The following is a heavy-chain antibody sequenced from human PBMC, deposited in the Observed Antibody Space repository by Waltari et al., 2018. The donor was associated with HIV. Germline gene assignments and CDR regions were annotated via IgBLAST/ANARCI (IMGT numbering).Heavy chain of an antibody. D-gene: IGHD3-16*01. J-gene: IGHJ4*02. CDR2: IKSNPDGGTT. Sequence: EVLLVSSGGGLGKTGGSLQLSCADSVFTYSDAWMSWVRQAPGKGLEWVGRIKSNPDGGTTDYAAPVKGRFTISRDDSKTTLYLEMNSLKTEDTAVYYCTTVGGGTRDYWGQGTLITVSS. CDR3: TTVGGGTRDY. V-gene: IGHV3-15*01. CDR1: VFTYSDAW.